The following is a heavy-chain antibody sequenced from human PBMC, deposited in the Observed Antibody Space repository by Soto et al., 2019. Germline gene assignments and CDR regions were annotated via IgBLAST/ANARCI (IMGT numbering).Heavy chain of an antibody. Sequence: PWGSLRLSCAASGVTFDTYGMNWVRQAPGKGPEWLSGINSDGTISSYADSVKGRFTISRDNARNTLSLQMNSLRADDTAVYYCARLSGDHSAFFSYGMDAWGQGTTVTVSS. D-gene: IGHD2-21*01. V-gene: IGHV3-74*01. CDR2: INSDGTIS. CDR1: GVTFDTYG. CDR3: ARLSGDHSAFFSYGMDA. J-gene: IGHJ6*02.